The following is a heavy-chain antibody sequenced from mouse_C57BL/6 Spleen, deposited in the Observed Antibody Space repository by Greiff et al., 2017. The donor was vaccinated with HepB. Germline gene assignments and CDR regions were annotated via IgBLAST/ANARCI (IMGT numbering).Heavy chain of an antibody. J-gene: IGHJ2*01. CDR1: GYTFTSYG. D-gene: IGHD2-3*01. CDR3: EIYDGYYGGGY. CDR2: IYPRSGNT. Sequence: LVESGAELARPGASVKLSCKASGYTFTSYGISWVKQRTGQGLEWIGEIYPRSGNTYYNEKFKGKATLTADKSSSTAYMELRSLTSEDSAVYFCEIYDGYYGGGYWGQGTTLTVSS. V-gene: IGHV1-81*01.